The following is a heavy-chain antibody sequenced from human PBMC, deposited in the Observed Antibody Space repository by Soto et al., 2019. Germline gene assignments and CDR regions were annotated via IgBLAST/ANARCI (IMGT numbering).Heavy chain of an antibody. Sequence: GGSLRLSCAASGFTFSSYALSWVRQGPGKGLEWVSGISGSGDSKHYGDSMKGRFTISRDNAKNSLYLEMNSLRAEDTAVYYCARESEDLTSNFDYWGQGTLVTVS. V-gene: IGHV3-23*01. J-gene: IGHJ4*02. CDR3: ARESEDLTSNFDY. CDR1: GFTFSSYA. CDR2: ISGSGDSK.